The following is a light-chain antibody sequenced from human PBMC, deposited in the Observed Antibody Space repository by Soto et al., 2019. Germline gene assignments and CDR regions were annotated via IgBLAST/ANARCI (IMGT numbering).Light chain of an antibody. J-gene: IGKJ4*01. CDR1: QSVSNNY. V-gene: IGKV3-20*01. CDR3: QQFSSYPLT. Sequence: EIVLTQSPGTLSLSPGERAPLSCRASQSVSNNYLAWYQQKPGQAPRLLIYDASSRASGAPARLSGGGSGTDFTLTISRLEPEDFAVYYCQQFSSYPLTFGGGTKVDIK. CDR2: DAS.